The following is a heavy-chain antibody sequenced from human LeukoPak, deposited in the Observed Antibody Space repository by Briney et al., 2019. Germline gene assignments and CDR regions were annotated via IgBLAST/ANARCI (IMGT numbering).Heavy chain of an antibody. CDR1: GYSISSGYY. CDR3: ARVNPDYYDSSGYYFDY. Sequence: SETLSLTCTVSGYSISSGYYWGWIRQPPGKVLEWIGSIYHSGSTYYNPPLKSRVTISVDTSKNQFSLKLSSVTAADTAVYYCARVNPDYYDSSGYYFDYWGQGTLVTVSS. CDR2: IYHSGST. V-gene: IGHV4-38-2*02. D-gene: IGHD3-22*01. J-gene: IGHJ4*02.